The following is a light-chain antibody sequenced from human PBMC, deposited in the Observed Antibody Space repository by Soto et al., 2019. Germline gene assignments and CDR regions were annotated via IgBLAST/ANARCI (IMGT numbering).Light chain of an antibody. CDR1: QSVLYSSNNKNY. CDR2: LAS. V-gene: IGKV4-1*01. J-gene: IGKJ3*01. Sequence: DIVMTQSPDSLAVSLGERATINCKSSQSVLYSSNNKNYLAWYQQKPGQPPKLLIYLASTRESGVPDRFSGSGSGTDFTLTISSLQAEDVAVYYCQQYYSTPLTFGPGTRGAIQ. CDR3: QQYYSTPLT.